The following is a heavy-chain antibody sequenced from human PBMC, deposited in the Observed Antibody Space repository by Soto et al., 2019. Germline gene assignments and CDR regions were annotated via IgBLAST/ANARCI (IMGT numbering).Heavy chain of an antibody. Sequence: QLVQSGPEVKKPGASVKVSCKTSGYTFTSYGIAWVRQAPGQGLEWMGWISTYKGNTNYAQKFQGRVTMTTDTSTSTAYMELRSLRSDDTAVYYCATRSPAFDYWGQGTLVTVSS. V-gene: IGHV1-18*01. CDR3: ATRSPAFDY. CDR2: ISTYKGNT. CDR1: GYTFTSYG. J-gene: IGHJ4*02.